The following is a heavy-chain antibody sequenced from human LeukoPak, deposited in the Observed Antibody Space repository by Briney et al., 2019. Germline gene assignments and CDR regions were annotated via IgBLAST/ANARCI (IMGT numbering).Heavy chain of an antibody. CDR1: GVSISIYY. D-gene: IGHD3-3*01. J-gene: IGHJ4*02. CDR2: IHSGGST. Sequence: PSETLSLTCTVSGVSISIYYWSWIRQPAGKGLEWIGRIHSGGSTDYNPSLKSRVTMSIDTSKNQFSLKLSSVTAADTAVYYCAREGRGDFWSGYYTAFDYWGQGTLVTVSS. CDR3: AREGRGDFWSGYYTAFDY. V-gene: IGHV4-4*07.